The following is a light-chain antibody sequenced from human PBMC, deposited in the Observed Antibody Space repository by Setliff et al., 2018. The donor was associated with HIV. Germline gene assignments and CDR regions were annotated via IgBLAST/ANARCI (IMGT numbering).Light chain of an antibody. V-gene: IGLV2-8*01. CDR3: CSNTGSNTYV. CDR1: SSDVGGYNY. J-gene: IGLJ1*01. CDR2: EVS. Sequence: QSALTQPPSASGSPGQSVTISYTGTSSDVGGYNYVSWYQQHPGKAPKLMIYEVSKRPSGVSNRFSGSKSGNTASLTISGLQAEDEADYYCCSNTGSNTYVFGTGTKVTVL.